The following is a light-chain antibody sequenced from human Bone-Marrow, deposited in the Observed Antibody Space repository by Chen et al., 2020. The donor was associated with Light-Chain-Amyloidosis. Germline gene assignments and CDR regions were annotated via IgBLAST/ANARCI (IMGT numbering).Light chain of an antibody. CDR3: QSADNSGTYVV. CDR2: KDI. V-gene: IGLV3-25*03. J-gene: IGLJ2*01. CDR1: ALQRQF. Sequence: SYELTHPPSVSLSPGQTARITCSGDALQRQFGYWYQQKPGQAPVLVIYKDIERPSGIPERFSGSRSGTTVTLTISGVQAEDEADYYCQSADNSGTYVVFGGGTKLTVL.